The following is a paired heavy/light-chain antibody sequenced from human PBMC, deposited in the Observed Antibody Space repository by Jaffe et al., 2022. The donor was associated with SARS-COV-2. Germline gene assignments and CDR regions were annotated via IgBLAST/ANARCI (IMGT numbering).Light chain of an antibody. V-gene: IGKV1-39*01. J-gene: IGKJ3*01. Sequence: DIQMTQSPSSLSASVGDRVTITCRASQSIGHFLNWYQQKPGKAPKCLISAASNMQSGVPSRFSGSGSGTDFTLTISSLQPEDFATYYCQQSNSIPVTFGPGTKVDIK. CDR3: QQSNSIPVT. CDR1: QSIGHF. CDR2: AAS.
Heavy chain of an antibody. Sequence: QVQLQESGPGLVKPSQTLSLTCTVSGGSINSGSFYWSWIRQPAGKGLEWIGRFYITGTTHYNPSLKSRVTISLDTSKNQFSLRLTSVTAADTAVYFCAREGDYSNYFDPWGQGTLVTVSS. D-gene: IGHD2-21*01. CDR2: FYITGTT. CDR3: AREGDYSNYFDP. J-gene: IGHJ4*02. V-gene: IGHV4-61*02. CDR1: GGSINSGSFY.